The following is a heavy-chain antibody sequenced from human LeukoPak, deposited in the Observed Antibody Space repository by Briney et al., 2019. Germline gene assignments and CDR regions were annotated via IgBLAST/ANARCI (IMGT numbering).Heavy chain of an antibody. CDR1: GGPFSGYY. Sequence: PSETLSLTCAVYGGPFSGYYWSWIRQPAGKGLEWIGEINHSGSTNYNPSLKSRVTISVDTSKNQFSLKLSSVTAADTAVYYCARGKDSSGYYDGLGYWGQGTLVTVSS. CDR3: ARGKDSSGYYDGLGY. J-gene: IGHJ4*02. CDR2: INHSGST. V-gene: IGHV4-34*01. D-gene: IGHD3-22*01.